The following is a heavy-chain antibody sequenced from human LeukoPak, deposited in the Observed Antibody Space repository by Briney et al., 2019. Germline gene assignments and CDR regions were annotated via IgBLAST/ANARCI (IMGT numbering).Heavy chain of an antibody. Sequence: AGGSLRLSYAAYGFMIRAYGVTWVGRAPGKGLQWVSSSSGSGGKTYFADSVKGRFTISRDNDDKTLYLHMNSLRVEDTAVYYCAKSQGISTIGILPLCAFEIWGRGTVVTVAS. CDR3: AKSQGISTIGILPLCAFEI. CDR1: GFMIRAYG. V-gene: IGHV3-23*01. D-gene: IGHD3-3*02. CDR2: SSGSGGKT. J-gene: IGHJ3*02.